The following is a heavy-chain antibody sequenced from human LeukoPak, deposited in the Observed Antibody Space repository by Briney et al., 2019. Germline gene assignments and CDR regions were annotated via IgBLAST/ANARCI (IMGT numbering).Heavy chain of an antibody. J-gene: IGHJ4*02. CDR3: ARSARVEPGTGYYFDS. CDR2: ILTNGNT. Sequence: SETLSLTCTVSGGSINGYFWTWMRQPAGKGLEWIGRILTNGNTDYNPSLNSRVTMSMDTSRNQFSLKLRSVSAADTAVYYCARSARVEPGTGYYFDSWGRGTLVTVSS. D-gene: IGHD2-15*01. CDR1: GGSINGYF. V-gene: IGHV4-4*07.